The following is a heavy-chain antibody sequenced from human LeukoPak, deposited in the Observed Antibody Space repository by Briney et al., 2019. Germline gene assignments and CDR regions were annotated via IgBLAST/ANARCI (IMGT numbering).Heavy chain of an antibody. V-gene: IGHV3-23*01. J-gene: IGHJ4*02. CDR3: ARGYYDILTGLGY. CDR2: ISATGDNT. CDR1: PFTFSNYA. Sequence: PGGCLRLSCAASPFTFSNYAMNWVRQAPGRGLEWVSGISATGDNTYYADSVKGRFTISRDNSKSTLYLQMNSLRVEDTAIYYCARGYYDILTGLGYWSQGTLVTASS. D-gene: IGHD3-9*01.